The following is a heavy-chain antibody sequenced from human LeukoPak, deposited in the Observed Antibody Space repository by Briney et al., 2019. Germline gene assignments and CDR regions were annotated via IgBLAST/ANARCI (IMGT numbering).Heavy chain of an antibody. J-gene: IGHJ4*02. CDR1: GGSITSSSYY. Sequence: SETLSLTCTVSGGSITSSSYYWGWIRQPPGKGLEWIGYIYYSGSPYHNPSLKSRVTMSVGTSKNQFSLKLTSVTAADTAVYYCARHSGTYYADFDYWGEGTLVTVSS. CDR2: IYYSGSP. CDR3: ARHSGTYYADFDY. D-gene: IGHD1-26*01. V-gene: IGHV4-39*01.